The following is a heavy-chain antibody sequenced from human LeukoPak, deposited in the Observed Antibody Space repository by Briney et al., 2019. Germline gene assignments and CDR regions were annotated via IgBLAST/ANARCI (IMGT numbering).Heavy chain of an antibody. CDR3: ARDGDVDTGMVTNWFDP. V-gene: IGHV1-3*01. D-gene: IGHD5-18*01. CDR1: GYTFTSYA. CDR2: INAGNGNT. J-gene: IGHJ5*02. Sequence: ASVKVSCKASGYTFTSYAMHWVRQAPGQRLEWMGWINAGNGNTKYSQKFQGRVTITRDTSASTAYMELSSLRSEDTAVYYCARDGDVDTGMVTNWFDPWGQGTLVTVSS.